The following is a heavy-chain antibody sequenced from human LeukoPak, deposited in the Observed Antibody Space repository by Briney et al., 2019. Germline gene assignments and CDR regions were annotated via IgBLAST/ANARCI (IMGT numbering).Heavy chain of an antibody. CDR3: VKDGRRSPPC. CDR2: ISYDGSNK. Sequence: GRSLRLSCAASGFTFSSYAMHWVRQAPGKGLEWVAVISYDGSNKYYADSVKGRFTISRDNSKNTLYLQMNSLRAEDTAVYYCVKDGRRSPPCWGQGTLVTVSS. V-gene: IGHV3-30*04. J-gene: IGHJ4*02. D-gene: IGHD2-15*01. CDR1: GFTFSSYA.